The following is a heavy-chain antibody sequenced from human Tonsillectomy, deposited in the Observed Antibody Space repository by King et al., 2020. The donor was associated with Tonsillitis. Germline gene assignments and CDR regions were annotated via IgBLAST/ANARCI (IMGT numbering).Heavy chain of an antibody. V-gene: IGHV1-69*04. CDR3: ARDWKNSIGYYYYYMDV. CDR2: IIPILGIA. CDR1: GGTFSSYA. D-gene: IGHD3-22*01. J-gene: IGHJ6*03. Sequence: QLVQSGAEVKKPGSSVKVSCKASGGTFSSYAISWVRQAPGQGLEWMGRIIPILGIANYAQKFQGRVTITADKSTSTAYMELSSLRSEDTAVYYGARDWKNSIGYYYYYMDVWGKGTTVTVSS.